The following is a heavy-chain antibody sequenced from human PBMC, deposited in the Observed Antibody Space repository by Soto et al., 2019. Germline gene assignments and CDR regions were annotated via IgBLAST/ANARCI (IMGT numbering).Heavy chain of an antibody. CDR2: ISSRSDYI. CDR1: GFTFSTYS. Sequence: EVQLVESGGGLVKPGGSLTLSCAASGFTFSTYSMNWVRQAPGKGLEWVSSISSRSDYIYYGDSVQGRFTISRDNAKKSLFLQVNSLRAEDTAVYFCARGSNPMPSPGPWSRGYYYYYMDVWGRGTTVTVAS. V-gene: IGHV3-21*02. CDR3: ARGSNPMPSPGPWSRGYYYYYMDV. J-gene: IGHJ6*03. D-gene: IGHD2-2*01.